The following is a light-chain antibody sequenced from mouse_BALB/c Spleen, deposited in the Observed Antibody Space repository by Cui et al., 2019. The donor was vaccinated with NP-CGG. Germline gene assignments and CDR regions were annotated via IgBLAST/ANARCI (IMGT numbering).Light chain of an antibody. CDR3: ALWYSNHWV. CDR2: GTN. Sequence: QAVVTQESALTTSPDGTVTLTCRSSTGAVTTSNYANWVQEKPDHLFTGLIGGTNNRAPGVPARFSGSLIGDKAALTITGAQTEDEAIYFCALWYSNHWVFGGGTKLTVL. J-gene: IGLJ1*01. V-gene: IGLV1*01. CDR1: TGAVTTSNY.